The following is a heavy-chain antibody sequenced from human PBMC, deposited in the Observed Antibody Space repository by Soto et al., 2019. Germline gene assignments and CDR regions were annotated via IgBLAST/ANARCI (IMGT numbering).Heavy chain of an antibody. CDR3: ARQAYYDYIWGSYRRGELDY. CDR1: GGSISSYY. D-gene: IGHD3-16*02. J-gene: IGHJ4*02. CDR2: IYYSGST. V-gene: IGHV4-59*08. Sequence: SETLSLTCTVSGGSISSYYWSWIRQPPGKGLEWIGYIYYSGSTNYNPSLKSRVTKSVDTSKNQFSLKLSSVTAADTAVYYCARQAYYDYIWGSYRRGELDYWGQGTLVTVSS.